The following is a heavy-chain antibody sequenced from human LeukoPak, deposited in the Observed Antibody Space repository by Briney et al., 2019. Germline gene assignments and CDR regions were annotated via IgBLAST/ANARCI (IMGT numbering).Heavy chain of an antibody. CDR3: ARESGFDAFDI. V-gene: IGHV1-2*02. Sequence: GASVKVSCKASGYTFTSYGISWVRQAPGQGLEWMGWINPNSGGTNYAQKFQGRVTMTRDTSISTAYMELSRLRSDDTAVYYCARESGFDAFDIWGQGTMVTVSS. CDR1: GYTFTSYG. CDR2: INPNSGGT. J-gene: IGHJ3*02.